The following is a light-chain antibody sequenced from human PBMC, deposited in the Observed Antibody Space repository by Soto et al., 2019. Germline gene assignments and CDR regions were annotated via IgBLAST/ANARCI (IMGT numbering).Light chain of an antibody. J-gene: IGLJ1*01. CDR2: VNN. CDR1: SSSIGAGYH. V-gene: IGLV1-40*01. CDR3: QSYDDSLSTYV. Sequence: QCVRKQPPSVSGAPGQRVTISCTGSSSSIGAGYHVHWYQQLPGAAPKLLISVNNNRPSGVPDRFSGSRSGTSASLAIAGLQAEDEADYYCQSYDDSLSTYVFGTGTKVTVL.